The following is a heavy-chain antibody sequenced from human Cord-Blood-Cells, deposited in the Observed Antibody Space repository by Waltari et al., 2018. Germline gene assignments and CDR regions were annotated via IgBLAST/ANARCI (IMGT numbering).Heavy chain of an antibody. CDR2: IYTSGST. CDR3: ARVGSIAAAGDAFDI. CDR1: GGSISSYY. Sequence: QVQLQESGPGLVKPSETLSLPCTVSGGSISSYYWSWIGQPAGKGLEWIGRIYTSGSTNYNPSLKSRVTMSVDTSKNQFSLKLSSVTAADTAVYYCARVGSIAAAGDAFDIWGQGTMVTVSS. J-gene: IGHJ3*02. V-gene: IGHV4-4*07. D-gene: IGHD6-13*01.